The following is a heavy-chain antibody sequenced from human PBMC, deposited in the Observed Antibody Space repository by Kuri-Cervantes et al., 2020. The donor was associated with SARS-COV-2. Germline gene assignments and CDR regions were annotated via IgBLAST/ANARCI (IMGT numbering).Heavy chain of an antibody. Sequence: GESLKISCEASGFTFSTYWMTWVRQAPGKGLEWVANIDQNGNKNYYVDSVRGKFTISRDNSKNTLYLQMNSLRAEDTAVYYCARDSYGDIYYYYGMDVWGQGTTVTVSS. V-gene: IGHV3-7*01. CDR1: GFTFSTYW. D-gene: IGHD4-17*01. CDR2: IDQNGNKN. J-gene: IGHJ6*02. CDR3: ARDSYGDIYYYYGMDV.